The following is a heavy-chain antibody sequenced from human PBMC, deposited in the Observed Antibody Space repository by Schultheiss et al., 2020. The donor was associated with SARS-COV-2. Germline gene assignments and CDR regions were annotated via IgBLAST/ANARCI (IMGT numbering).Heavy chain of an antibody. CDR1: GFTFSSYA. J-gene: IGHJ3*02. CDR2: ISGSGGST. D-gene: IGHD3-9*01. Sequence: GGSLRLSCAASGFTFSSYAMSWVRQAPGKGLEWVSAISGSGGSTYYADSVKGRFTISRDNSKNTLYLQMNSLRAEDTAVYYCARDRVYYDILTGYYNVRAFDIWGQGTMVTVSS. CDR3: ARDRVYYDILTGYYNVRAFDI. V-gene: IGHV3-23*01.